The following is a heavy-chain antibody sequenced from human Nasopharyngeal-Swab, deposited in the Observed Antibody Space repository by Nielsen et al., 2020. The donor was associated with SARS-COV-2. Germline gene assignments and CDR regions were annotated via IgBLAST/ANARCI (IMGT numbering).Heavy chain of an antibody. Sequence: GESLKISCAASGFTFSDYYMSWIRQAPGKGLEWVSYISSSSSYTNYADFVKGRFTISRDNAKNSLYLQMNSLRAEDTAVYYCAREGHIVVPKAFDYWGQGTLVTVSS. CDR2: ISSSSSYT. D-gene: IGHD2-21*01. CDR1: GFTFSDYY. CDR3: AREGHIVVPKAFDY. J-gene: IGHJ4*02. V-gene: IGHV3-11*05.